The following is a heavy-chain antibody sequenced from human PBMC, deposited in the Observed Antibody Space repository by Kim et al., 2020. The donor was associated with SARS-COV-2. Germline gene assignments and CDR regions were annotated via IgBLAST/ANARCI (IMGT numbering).Heavy chain of an antibody. J-gene: IGHJ4*02. V-gene: IGHV4-39*01. CDR2: IYYSGST. CDR1: GGSISSSSYY. Sequence: SETLSLTCTVSGGSISSSSYYWGWIRQPPGKGLEWIGSIYYSGSTYYNPSLKSRVTISVDTSKNQFSLKLSSVTAADTAVYYCARRWERYFDWGWWGQGTLVTVSS. CDR3: ARRWERYFDWGW. D-gene: IGHD3-9*01.